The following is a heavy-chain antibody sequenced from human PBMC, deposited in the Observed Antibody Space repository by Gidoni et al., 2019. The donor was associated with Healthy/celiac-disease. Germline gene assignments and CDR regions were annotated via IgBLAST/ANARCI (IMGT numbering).Heavy chain of an antibody. CDR3: TTDRADFWNGYLYYCYGMDV. CDR2: IKSPTDGGTT. D-gene: IGHD3-3*01. Sequence: SNAWLNWVRPAPGKGLEWVGRIKSPTDGGTTDYAAPVKGRFTISRDDSKNTLYLQMNSLKTEDTAVYYCTTDRADFWNGYLYYCYGMDVWGQGTTVTVSS. J-gene: IGHJ6*02. CDR1: SNAW. V-gene: IGHV3-15*07.